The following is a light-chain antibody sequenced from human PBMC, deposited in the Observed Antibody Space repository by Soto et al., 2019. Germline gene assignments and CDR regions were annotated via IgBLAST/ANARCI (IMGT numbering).Light chain of an antibody. CDR3: QQYGSSPIT. V-gene: IGKV3-20*01. J-gene: IGKJ5*01. CDR1: QTVSTNY. Sequence: EIVLTQSPGTLSLSPGERATLSCRASQTVSTNYLAWYQQKPGQAPRLLIYGASKRATGIPDRFSGSGSGTDFTLTISRLEPEDFAVYYCQQYGSSPITFGQGTRLEIK. CDR2: GAS.